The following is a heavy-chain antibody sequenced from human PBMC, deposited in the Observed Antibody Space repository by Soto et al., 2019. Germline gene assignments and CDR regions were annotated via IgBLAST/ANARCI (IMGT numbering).Heavy chain of an antibody. CDR3: ARGLRWRGARPGGVYFDY. CDR2: INHSGST. J-gene: IGHJ4*02. V-gene: IGHV4-34*01. Sequence: QVQLQQWGAGLLKPSETLSLTCAVYGGSFSGYYWSWIRQPPGKGLEWIGEINHSGSTNYNPSLRSRVTISVDTAKNQFSRRPSSVTAAGTGVYYCARGLRWRGARPGGVYFDYWGQGTLVTVSS. CDR1: GGSFSGYY. D-gene: IGHD6-6*01.